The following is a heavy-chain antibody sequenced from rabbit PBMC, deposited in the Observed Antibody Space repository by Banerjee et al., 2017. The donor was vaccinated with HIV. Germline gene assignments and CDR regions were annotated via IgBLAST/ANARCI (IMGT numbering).Heavy chain of an antibody. V-gene: IGHV1S45*01. J-gene: IGHJ4*01. CDR2: MNAGTSGGS. CDR3: ARDLAGAIGWNFGL. Sequence: QEQLEESGGGLVQPEGSLTLTCKASGFDFSNDAMCWVRQAPGKGLEWIGCMNAGTSGGSYYARWAKGRFTISKTSSTTVTLQMTSLTAADTATYFCARDLAGAIGWNFGLWGPGTLVTVS. CDR1: GFDFSNDA. D-gene: IGHD4-1*01.